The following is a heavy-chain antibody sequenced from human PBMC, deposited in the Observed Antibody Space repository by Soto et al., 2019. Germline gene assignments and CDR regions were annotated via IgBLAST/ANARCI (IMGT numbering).Heavy chain of an antibody. CDR1: GGSVSSSSCY. CDR2: IYYSGST. Sequence: SETLSLTCTVSGGSVSSSSCYWDWIRQPPGKGLEWIGSIYYSGSTYYNPSLKSRVTISVDTSQNQFSLKLSSVTAADTAVYYCARRGRSGYRLIDYWGQGTLVTVSS. J-gene: IGHJ4*02. V-gene: IGHV4-39*01. D-gene: IGHD3-22*01. CDR3: ARRGRSGYRLIDY.